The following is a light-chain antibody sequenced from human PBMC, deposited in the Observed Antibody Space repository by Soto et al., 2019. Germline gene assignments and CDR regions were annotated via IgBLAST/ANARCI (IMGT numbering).Light chain of an antibody. V-gene: IGKV3-15*01. CDR2: DAS. CDR3: QVYNNWPPWT. Sequence: ILMSQSPATLSVSPGERATLSCRASQSVSKNLAWYQQKPGQAPRLLIYDASTRATGIPARFSGSGSGSAFTLTISGPQSEDFAVYYCQVYNNWPPWTFGQGTKMEIK. J-gene: IGKJ1*01. CDR1: QSVSKN.